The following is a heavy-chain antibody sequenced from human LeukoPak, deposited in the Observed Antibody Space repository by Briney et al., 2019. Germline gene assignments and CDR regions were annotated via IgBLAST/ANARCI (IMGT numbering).Heavy chain of an antibody. Sequence: SETLSLTCTVSGDSISSYYWSWIRQPAGKGLEWIGRIYTSGSTNYNPSLKSRVTMSVDTSKNQFSLKVSSVTAADTAVYYCARDGQWELLPSPPHWGQGTLVTVSS. J-gene: IGHJ4*02. V-gene: IGHV4-4*07. D-gene: IGHD1-26*01. CDR2: IYTSGST. CDR3: ARDGQWELLPSPPH. CDR1: GDSISSYY.